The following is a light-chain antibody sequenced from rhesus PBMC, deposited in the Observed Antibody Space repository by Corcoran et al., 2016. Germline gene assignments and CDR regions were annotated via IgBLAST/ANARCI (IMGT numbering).Light chain of an antibody. J-gene: IGKJ1*01. CDR2: RAS. V-gene: IGKV1-46*01. CDR3: QQYYSYPRT. Sequence: DIQMTQSPSSLSASVGETVTITCRASQSFSSSLAWYQQKPGKAPKLLIYRASSLQSGVPSRFSGSKSGTYFTLTISSLQPEDIASYYCQQYYSYPRTFGQGTKVEIK. CDR1: QSFSSS.